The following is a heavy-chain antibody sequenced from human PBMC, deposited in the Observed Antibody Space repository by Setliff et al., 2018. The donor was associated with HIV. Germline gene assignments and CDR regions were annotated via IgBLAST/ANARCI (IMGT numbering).Heavy chain of an antibody. CDR2: IYYSGST. D-gene: IGHD3-22*01. CDR3: AADSSGYTFDH. V-gene: IGHV4-39*07. CDR1: GGSISSGSYY. J-gene: IGHJ4*02. Sequence: SETLSLTCTVSGGSISSGSYYWGWIRQPPGKGLEWIGSIYYSGSTYYNPSLKSRVTMSVDTSKNQFSLKLRSVTAADTAVYYCAADSSGYTFDHWGQGTLVAVSS.